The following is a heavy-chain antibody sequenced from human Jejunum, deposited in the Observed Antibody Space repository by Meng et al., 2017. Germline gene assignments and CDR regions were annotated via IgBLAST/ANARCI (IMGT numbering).Heavy chain of an antibody. J-gene: IGHJ5*02. CDR1: GFTSSGYW. CDR3: ARDKPHNWFDP. Sequence: VVAGGGLCQTCGFLRRSCAASGFTSSGYWMHWVRQAPGKGLVWVSRINNDGSDTTYADSVKGRFTISRDNAQNMLYLQMNSLRVEDTAVYYCARDKPHNWFDPWGQGTLVTVSS. CDR2: INNDGSDT. V-gene: IGHV3-74*01.